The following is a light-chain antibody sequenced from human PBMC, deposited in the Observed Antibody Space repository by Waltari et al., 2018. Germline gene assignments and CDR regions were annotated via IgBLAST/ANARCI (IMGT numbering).Light chain of an antibody. CDR3: QQYNSYPYT. J-gene: IGKJ2*01. CDR1: QSISSW. Sequence: DIQMTQSPSTLSASVGDRVSITCRASQSISSWLAWYQQKPGKAPKLLIYKASSLESGVPSRFSGSGSGTEFTLTISSLQPDDFATYYCQQYNSYPYTFGQGTKLEIK. CDR2: KAS. V-gene: IGKV1-5*03.